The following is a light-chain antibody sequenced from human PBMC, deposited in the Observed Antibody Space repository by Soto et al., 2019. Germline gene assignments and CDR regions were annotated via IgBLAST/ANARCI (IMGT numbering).Light chain of an antibody. CDR3: QKYNSAPWT. Sequence: DIQMTQSPSSLSASVGDRVTITCRASQGINNYLAWYQQKPGKVPKFLIYGASTLQSGVPSRFSGSASGTDFTLTINSLQPEDVATYYCQKYNSAPWTFGQGTKVEIK. J-gene: IGKJ1*01. CDR2: GAS. V-gene: IGKV1-27*01. CDR1: QGINNY.